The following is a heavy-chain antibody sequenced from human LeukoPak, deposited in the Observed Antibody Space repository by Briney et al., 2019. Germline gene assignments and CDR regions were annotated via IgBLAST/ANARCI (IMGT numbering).Heavy chain of an antibody. Sequence: PGGSLRLSCAASGFIFSTYGVFWVRQAPGKGLEWVAFIRHDGSIKNYADSVKGRSTISRDNSKNTLYLQMNSLRAEDTAGYYSAKDSLADIDYWGQGALVTVSS. V-gene: IGHV3-30*02. CDR1: GFIFSTYG. J-gene: IGHJ4*02. CDR3: AKDSLADIDY. D-gene: IGHD3-16*01. CDR2: IRHDGSIK.